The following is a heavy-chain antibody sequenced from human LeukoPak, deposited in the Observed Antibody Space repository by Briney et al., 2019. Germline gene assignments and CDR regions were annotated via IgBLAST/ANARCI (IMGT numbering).Heavy chain of an antibody. J-gene: IGHJ5*02. CDR3: ASGGYCSSGSCYPNWFDP. V-gene: IGHV4-59*01. CDR2: ISYSGST. CDR1: GGSITSYY. Sequence: SETLSLTCSVSGGSITSYYWSWIRQPPGKGLAWIGHISYSGSTNYNPSLKSRVSISIDTSKNQFSLKLSSVTAADTAVYYCASGGYCSSGSCYPNWFDPWGQGTLVTVSS. D-gene: IGHD2-15*01.